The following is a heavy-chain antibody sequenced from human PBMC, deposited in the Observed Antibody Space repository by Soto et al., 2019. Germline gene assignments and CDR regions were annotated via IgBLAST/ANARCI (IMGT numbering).Heavy chain of an antibody. CDR2: IGAHNGNT. Sequence: QVHLVQSGAEVKKPGASVKVSCKCSDYPFTSYGITWVRQAPGQGLEWMGWIGAHNGNTDYAQKLQGRVTVTRDTSTSTAYMELRSLRSDDTAVYYCARGRYGDYWGQGALVTVSS. V-gene: IGHV1-18*01. D-gene: IGHD1-1*01. J-gene: IGHJ4*02. CDR3: ARGRYGDY. CDR1: DYPFTSYG.